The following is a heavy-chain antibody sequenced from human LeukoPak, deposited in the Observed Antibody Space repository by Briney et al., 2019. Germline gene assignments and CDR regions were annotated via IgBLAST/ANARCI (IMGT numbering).Heavy chain of an antibody. V-gene: IGHV1-8*02. Sequence: ASVKVSCKASGYTFTSYDINWVRQATGQGLEWMGWMNPDSGNTVYAQKLQDRVTMTRNTSIRTAYMELSSLRSEDTAVYYCARGYSGTSTPFDYWGQGTLVTVSS. J-gene: IGHJ4*02. D-gene: IGHD1-26*01. CDR2: MNPDSGNT. CDR3: ARGYSGTSTPFDY. CDR1: GYTFTSYD.